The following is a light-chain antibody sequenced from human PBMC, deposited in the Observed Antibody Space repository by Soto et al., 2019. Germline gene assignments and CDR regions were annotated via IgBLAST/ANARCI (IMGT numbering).Light chain of an antibody. Sequence: DIEITRAPATLCVYLGVRAILSCRARQSVNSGHFAWYQQKPGQAPRLLIYGASTRATGIPARFSGSGSGTEVTLTIRSLHSEDFAVYNCQQDNSGPLTFCRGTKVDIK. CDR2: GAS. J-gene: IGKJ1*01. CDR1: QSVNSGH. V-gene: IGKV3-15*01. CDR3: QQDNSGPLT.